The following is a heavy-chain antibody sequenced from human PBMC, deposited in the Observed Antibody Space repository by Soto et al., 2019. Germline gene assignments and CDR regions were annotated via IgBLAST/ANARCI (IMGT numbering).Heavy chain of an antibody. Sequence: GESLKISCKGSGYSFTSYWISWVCQMPGKGLEWMGRIDPSDSYTNYSPSFQGHVTISADKSISTAYLQWSSLKASDTAMYYCASLYYDILTGYYTGPDAFAIWGQGTMVTVSS. J-gene: IGHJ3*02. CDR2: IDPSDSYT. CDR3: ASLYYDILTGYYTGPDAFAI. CDR1: GYSFTSYW. D-gene: IGHD3-9*01. V-gene: IGHV5-10-1*01.